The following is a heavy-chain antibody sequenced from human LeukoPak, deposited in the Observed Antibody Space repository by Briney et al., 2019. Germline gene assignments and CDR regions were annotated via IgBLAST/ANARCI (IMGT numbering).Heavy chain of an antibody. CDR1: GGSISSYY. CDR3: ARDRREQYCSGGSCYSALGFFDY. Sequence: SETLSLTCTVPGGSISSYYWSWIRQPPGKGLEWIRYIHDSGSTNYNPSLKSRVTISVDTSKNRFSLKLSSVTAADTAVYYCARDRREQYCSGGSCYSALGFFDYWGQGTLVTVSS. D-gene: IGHD2-15*01. V-gene: IGHV4-59*01. CDR2: IHDSGST. J-gene: IGHJ4*02.